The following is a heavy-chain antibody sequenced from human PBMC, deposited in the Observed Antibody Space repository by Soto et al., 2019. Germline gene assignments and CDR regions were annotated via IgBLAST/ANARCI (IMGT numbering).Heavy chain of an antibody. V-gene: IGHV4-4*08. CDR3: ARERVDQGEGDWFDP. D-gene: IGHD3-3*01. CDR2: IYSSGST. Sequence: PSETLSLTCTVSGGSISTYYWSWIRQPPGKGLEWIGYIYSSGSTNYNPSLKSRVTISVDTSKNQFSLQLNSVTPEDTAVYYCARERVDQGEGDWFDPWGQGTLVTVSS. J-gene: IGHJ5*02. CDR1: GGSISTYY.